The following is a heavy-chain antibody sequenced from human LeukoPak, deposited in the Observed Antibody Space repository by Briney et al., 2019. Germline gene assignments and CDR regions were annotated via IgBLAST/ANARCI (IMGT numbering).Heavy chain of an antibody. CDR1: GFAFGVHA. D-gene: IGHD6-13*01. V-gene: IGHV3-23*01. Sequence: GGSLRLSCVGSGFAFGVHAMSWVRQAPGKGPEWVATIGSGADLFYAESVKGRFTISRDDPRNTVWLQMNSLRAEDTAVYYCVRVVTTGSGWYHFDNWGLGTLVTVSS. CDR3: VRVVTTGSGWYHFDN. CDR2: IGSGADL. J-gene: IGHJ4*02.